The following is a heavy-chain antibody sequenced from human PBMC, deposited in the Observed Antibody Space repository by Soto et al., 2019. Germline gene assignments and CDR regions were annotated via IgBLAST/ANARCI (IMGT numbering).Heavy chain of an antibody. Sequence: PSETLSLTCTVSGGSISSGGYYRSWIRQHPGKGLEWIGYIYYSGSTYYNPSLKSRVTISVDTSKNQFSLKLSSVTAADTAVYYCARESGYSGYDSYYGMDVWGQGTTVTVSS. CDR1: GGSISSGGYY. CDR2: IYYSGST. D-gene: IGHD5-12*01. V-gene: IGHV4-31*03. CDR3: ARESGYSGYDSYYGMDV. J-gene: IGHJ6*02.